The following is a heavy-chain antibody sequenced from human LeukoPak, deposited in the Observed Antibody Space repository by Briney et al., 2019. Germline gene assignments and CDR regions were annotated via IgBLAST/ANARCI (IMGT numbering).Heavy chain of an antibody. Sequence: GGSLRLSCVASGYTFSGISINWVRQAPGKGLEWVSSISVRSNYIYYADSVRGRFSISRDDARNSLYLQMDSLRGDDTAVYYCVRLRRNYDSSGYYYYYDYWGQGTLVTVSS. J-gene: IGHJ4*02. CDR2: ISVRSNYI. CDR1: GYTFSGIS. D-gene: IGHD3-22*01. CDR3: VRLRRNYDSSGYYYYYDY. V-gene: IGHV3-21*01.